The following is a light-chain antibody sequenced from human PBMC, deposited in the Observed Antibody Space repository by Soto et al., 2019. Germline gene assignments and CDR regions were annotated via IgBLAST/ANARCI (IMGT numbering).Light chain of an antibody. J-gene: IGKJ2*01. CDR2: WAS. Sequence: DVVMTQSPDSLAVSLGERATINCKSSQSVLYSSNNKNCLAWFQQKPGQPPNLLIYWASTRESGVPDRFNGSGSGTDFTLTISSLQAEDVAVYYCQQYYITPYTFGQGTKLEIK. CDR1: QSVLYSSNNKNC. V-gene: IGKV4-1*01. CDR3: QQYYITPYT.